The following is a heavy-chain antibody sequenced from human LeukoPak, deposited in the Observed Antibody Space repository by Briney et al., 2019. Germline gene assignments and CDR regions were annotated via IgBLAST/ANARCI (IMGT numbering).Heavy chain of an antibody. CDR2: IYYSGST. CDR1: GGSISSGGYY. V-gene: IGHV4-31*03. CDR3: ARDGGSGYDSMVIDY. D-gene: IGHD5-12*01. J-gene: IGHJ4*02. Sequence: SETLSLTCTVSGGSISSGGYYWSWIRQHPGKGLEWNGYIYYSGSTYYNPSLKSRVTISVDTSKNQFSLKLSSVTAADTAVYYCARDGGSGYDSMVIDYWGQGTLVTVSS.